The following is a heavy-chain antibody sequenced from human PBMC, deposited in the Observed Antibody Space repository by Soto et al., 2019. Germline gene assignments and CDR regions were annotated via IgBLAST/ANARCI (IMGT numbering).Heavy chain of an antibody. J-gene: IGHJ4*02. V-gene: IGHV4-34*01. CDR2: INHSGST. CDR1: GGSFSGYY. D-gene: IGHD5-12*01. CDR3: ARGLRYWVATIVY. Sequence: TLSLTCAVYGGSFSGYYWSWIRQPPGKGLEWIGEINHSGSTNYNPSLKSRVTISVDTSKNQFSLKLSSVTAADTAVYYCARGLRYWVATIVYWGQGTLVTVSS.